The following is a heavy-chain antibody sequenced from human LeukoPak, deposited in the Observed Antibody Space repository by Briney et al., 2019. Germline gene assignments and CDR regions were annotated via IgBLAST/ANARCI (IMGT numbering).Heavy chain of an antibody. CDR3: ARARRGATRAFDI. CDR1: GFTFSSYA. Sequence: GGSLRLSCAASGFTFSSYAMNWVRQAPGKGLEWVSYISSSGSTIYYADSVKGRFTISRDNAKNSLYLQMNSLRAEDTAVYYCARARRGATRAFDIWGQGTMVTVSS. V-gene: IGHV3-48*03. D-gene: IGHD1-26*01. J-gene: IGHJ3*02. CDR2: ISSSGSTI.